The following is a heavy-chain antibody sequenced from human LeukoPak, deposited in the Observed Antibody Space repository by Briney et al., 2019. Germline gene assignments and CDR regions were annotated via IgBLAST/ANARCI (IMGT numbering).Heavy chain of an antibody. J-gene: IGHJ3*02. D-gene: IGHD4-11*01. CDR3: ARAQKYSYDAFDI. Sequence: GGSLRLSCAASGFTFNSYWMHWVRQAPGKGLVWVSRINTDGSSTSYADSVKGRFTISRDNAKNSLYLQMNSLSTENTAVYYCARAQKYSYDAFDIWGQGTMVTVSS. V-gene: IGHV3-74*01. CDR1: GFTFNSYW. CDR2: INTDGSST.